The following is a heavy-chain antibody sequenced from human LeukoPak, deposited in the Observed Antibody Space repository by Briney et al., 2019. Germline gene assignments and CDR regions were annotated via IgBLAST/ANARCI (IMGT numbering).Heavy chain of an antibody. D-gene: IGHD2-21*01. V-gene: IGHV4-39*07. J-gene: IGHJ5*02. CDR1: GGSISNSSSY. CDR2: ISHTGYT. Sequence: SETLSLTCTVSGGSISNSSSYWGWIRQPPGKGLEWIGTISHTGYTYYKPSLKSRVTMSLDTSKNQFSLKLSSVTAADTAVYFCTRGRSIVVVNAWGQGTLVTVSS. CDR3: TRGRSIVVVNA.